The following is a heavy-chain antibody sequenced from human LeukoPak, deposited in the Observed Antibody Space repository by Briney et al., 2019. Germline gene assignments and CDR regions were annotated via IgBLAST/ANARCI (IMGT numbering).Heavy chain of an antibody. CDR1: GGSFSGYY. J-gene: IGHJ4*02. CDR2: INHSGST. Sequence: PSETLSLTCAVYGGSFSGYYWSWIRQPPGKGLEWIGEINHSGSTNYNPSLKSRVTISVDTSKNQFSLKLSSVTAADTAVYYCASRRCSGGSCYSYFDYWGQGTLVTVSS. CDR3: ASRRCSGGSCYSYFDY. D-gene: IGHD2-15*01. V-gene: IGHV4-34*01.